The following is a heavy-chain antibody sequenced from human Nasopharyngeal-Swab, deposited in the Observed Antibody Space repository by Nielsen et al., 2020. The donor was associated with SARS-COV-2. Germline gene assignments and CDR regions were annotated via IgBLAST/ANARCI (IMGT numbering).Heavy chain of an antibody. CDR1: GFTFSSYA. D-gene: IGHD3-22*01. J-gene: IGHJ6*02. CDR3: ARDYYDSSGYYYFDYYYGMDV. Sequence: GGSLRLSCAASGFTFSSYAMHWVRQAPGKGLEWVAVISYDGSNKYYADSVKSRFTISRDNSKNTLYLQMNSLRAEDTAVYYCARDYYDSSGYYYFDYYYGMDVWGQGTTVTVSS. CDR2: ISYDGSNK. V-gene: IGHV3-30*04.